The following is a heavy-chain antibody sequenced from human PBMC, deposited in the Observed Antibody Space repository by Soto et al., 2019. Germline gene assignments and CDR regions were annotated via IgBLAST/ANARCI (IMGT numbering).Heavy chain of an antibody. Sequence: GGSLRLSCAASGFTFSSYAMSWVRQAPGKGLEWVSVISGSGGSTYYADSVKGQFTISRDNSKNTLYLPMNCLRAEDTAVYYCAKDQFPRAAQYYGMDVWGQGTTVTVSS. D-gene: IGHD3-16*01. V-gene: IGHV3-23*01. CDR3: AKDQFPRAAQYYGMDV. CDR2: ISGSGGST. CDR1: GFTFSSYA. J-gene: IGHJ6*02.